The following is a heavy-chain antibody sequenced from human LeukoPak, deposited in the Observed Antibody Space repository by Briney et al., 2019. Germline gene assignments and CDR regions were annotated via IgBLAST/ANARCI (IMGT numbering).Heavy chain of an antibody. CDR2: IYDGRNT. V-gene: IGHV4-59*11. J-gene: IGHJ4*02. D-gene: IGHD5-24*01. CDR3: ARDYRALDGYLVY. CDR1: GGSISIHY. Sequence: PSETLSLTCTVSGGSISIHYWSWIRQPPGKGLEWIGYIYDGRNTNYNPSLRSRVTISADTSKNQFSLQLTSVTAADTAVYYCARDYRALDGYLVYWGQGTLVTVSS.